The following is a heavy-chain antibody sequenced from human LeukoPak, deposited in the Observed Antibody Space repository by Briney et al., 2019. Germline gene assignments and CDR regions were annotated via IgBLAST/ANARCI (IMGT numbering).Heavy chain of an antibody. CDR3: ATHSSASSFRF. CDR1: GGSISSSNW. D-gene: IGHD3-10*01. J-gene: IGHJ4*02. Sequence: SETLSLTCAVSGGSISSSNWWSWVRQPPGKGLEWIGEIYHSGSTNYNPSLKSRVTISVDTSKNQFSLKLNSVTAADTAVYYCATHSSASSFRFWGQGTLITVSS. CDR2: IYHSGST. V-gene: IGHV4-4*02.